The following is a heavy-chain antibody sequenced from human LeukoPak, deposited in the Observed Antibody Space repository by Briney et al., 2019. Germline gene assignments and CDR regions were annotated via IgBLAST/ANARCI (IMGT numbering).Heavy chain of an antibody. Sequence: GASVKVSCKASGYTFSNYAMNWVRQAPGQGLEWMGWINTNTGNPTYAQGFTGRFVFSWDTSVSTAYLQISSLKAEDTAVYYCARVGIPIHYYYMDVWGKGTTVTVSS. CDR2: INTNTGNP. D-gene: IGHD3-16*02. CDR3: ARVGIPIHYYYMDV. V-gene: IGHV7-4-1*02. J-gene: IGHJ6*03. CDR1: GYTFSNYA.